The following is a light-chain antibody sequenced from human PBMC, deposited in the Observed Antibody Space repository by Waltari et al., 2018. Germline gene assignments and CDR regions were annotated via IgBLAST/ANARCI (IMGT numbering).Light chain of an antibody. CDR2: RAS. Sequence: DIVMTQSPDSLAVSLGERATINCKSSQSILYSSKSKNYLAWYQQKPGQPPKLLINRASIRESGVTDRFSGSGSGTDFTLTIGSLQAEDVAIYYCQQYYNTPRTFGQGTKVEIK. J-gene: IGKJ1*01. V-gene: IGKV4-1*01. CDR1: QSILYSSKSKNY. CDR3: QQYYNTPRT.